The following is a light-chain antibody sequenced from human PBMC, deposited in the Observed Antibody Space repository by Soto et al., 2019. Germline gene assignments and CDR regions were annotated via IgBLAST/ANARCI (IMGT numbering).Light chain of an antibody. J-gene: IGKJ4*01. Sequence: IVMTQSPATLSVSPGERATLSCRASQSVSSNLAWYQQKPGQTPKLLIYVASTRATGIPARFSRSRSSTEFTLTISSLQSQDLEFYYCQQYKVWPRTVGGGTKVEFK. CDR2: VAS. CDR1: QSVSSN. CDR3: QQYKVWPRT. V-gene: IGKV3-15*01.